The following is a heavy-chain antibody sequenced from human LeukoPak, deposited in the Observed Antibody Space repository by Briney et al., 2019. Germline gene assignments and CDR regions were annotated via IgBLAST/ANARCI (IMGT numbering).Heavy chain of an antibody. V-gene: IGHV4-34*01. J-gene: IGHJ4*02. Sequence: PSETLSLTCAVYGESFSGYYWSWIRQPPGKGLEWIGEINHSGSTNYNPSLKSRVTISVDTSKNQFSLKLSSVTAADTAVYYCARGPEPYGRRRGAFVYWGQGTLVTVSS. D-gene: IGHD3-10*01. CDR3: ARGPEPYGRRRGAFVY. CDR1: GESFSGYY. CDR2: INHSGST.